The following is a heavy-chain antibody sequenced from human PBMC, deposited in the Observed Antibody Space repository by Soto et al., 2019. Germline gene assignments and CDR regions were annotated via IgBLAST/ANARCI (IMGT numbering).Heavy chain of an antibody. Sequence: SETLSITCAVSGYSIASGYYWGCIRPPTEKRLEWIGSIYHSGSTYYNPSLKSRVTISVDTYRNQFSLKLSSVTAADTAVYYCARDSSSWYEDYYYNMDVWGQGTTVTVSS. CDR2: IYHSGST. CDR3: ARDSSSWYEDYYYNMDV. V-gene: IGHV4-38-2*02. D-gene: IGHD6-13*01. CDR1: GYSIASGYY. J-gene: IGHJ6*02.